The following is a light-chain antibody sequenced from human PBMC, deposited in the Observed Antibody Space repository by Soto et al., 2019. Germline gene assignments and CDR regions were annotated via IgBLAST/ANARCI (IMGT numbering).Light chain of an antibody. V-gene: IGKV3-15*01. Sequence: EIVMTQSPATLSVSPGERASLSCRASQSVSTDLAWYQQKPAQAPRLLIYGASTRATGIPARFSGGGSGTEFTLTMSSLQSADFAVYYCQQYNEWPLTFGGGTKVEIK. CDR1: QSVSTD. J-gene: IGKJ4*01. CDR2: GAS. CDR3: QQYNEWPLT.